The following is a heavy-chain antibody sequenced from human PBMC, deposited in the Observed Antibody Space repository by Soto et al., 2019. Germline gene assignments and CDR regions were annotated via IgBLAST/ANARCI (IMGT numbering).Heavy chain of an antibody. CDR1: GFTLSTFW. D-gene: IGHD3-9*01. J-gene: IGHJ3*02. CDR2: TKGDGSKE. Sequence: EVQLVESGGGLVQPGGSLRLSCSASGFTLSTFWMAWLRQAPGKGLEWVANTKGDGSKESYLDSVKGRFTISRDNDKNSLYLHMKSLRAEDTALYYCERVLTYGVATAYYDVFDTWGQGTMVTVSS. V-gene: IGHV3-7*01. CDR3: ERVLTYGVATAYYDVFDT.